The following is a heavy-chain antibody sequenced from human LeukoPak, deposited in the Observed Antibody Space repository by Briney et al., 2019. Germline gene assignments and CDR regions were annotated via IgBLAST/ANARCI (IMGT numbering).Heavy chain of an antibody. V-gene: IGHV4-34*01. CDR1: GGSFSGYY. D-gene: IGHD1-7*01. J-gene: IGHJ5*02. CDR2: INHSGST. CDR3: ARARPQLELRRGRWFDP. Sequence: SETLSLTCAVYGGSFSGYYWSWIRQPPGKGLEWIGEINHSGSTNYNPSLKSRVTISVDTSKNQFSLKLSSVTAADTAVYYCARARPQLELRRGRWFDPWGQGTLVTVSS.